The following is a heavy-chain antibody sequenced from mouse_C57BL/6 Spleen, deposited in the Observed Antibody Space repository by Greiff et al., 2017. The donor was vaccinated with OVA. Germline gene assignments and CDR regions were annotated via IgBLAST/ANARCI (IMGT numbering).Heavy chain of an antibody. D-gene: IGHD1-1*01. Sequence: QVQLKESGAELVKPGASVKISCKASGYAFSSYWMNWVKQRPGKGLEWIGQIYPGDGDTNYNGKFKGKATLTADKSSSTAYMQLSSLTSEDSAVYFCARNPYYGSSYGDYFDYWGQGTTLTVSS. V-gene: IGHV1-80*01. CDR3: ARNPYYGSSYGDYFDY. J-gene: IGHJ2*01. CDR1: GYAFSSYW. CDR2: IYPGDGDT.